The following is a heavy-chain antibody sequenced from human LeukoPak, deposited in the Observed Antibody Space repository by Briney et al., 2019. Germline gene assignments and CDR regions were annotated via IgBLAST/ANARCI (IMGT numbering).Heavy chain of an antibody. V-gene: IGHV3-21*01. J-gene: IGHJ6*02. CDR2: ISSSSSYI. CDR3: AGHEPYYYYGMDV. CDR1: GFTFSSYS. Sequence: GGSLRLSCAASGFTFSSYSMNWVRQAPGKGLEWVSYISSSSSYIYYADSVKGRFTISRDNAKNSLYLQMNSLRAEDTAVYYCAGHEPYYYYGMDVWGQGTTVTVSS. D-gene: IGHD1-14*01.